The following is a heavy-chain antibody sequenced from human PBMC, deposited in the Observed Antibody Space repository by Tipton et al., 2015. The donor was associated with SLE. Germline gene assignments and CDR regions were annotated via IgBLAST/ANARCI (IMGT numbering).Heavy chain of an antibody. CDR3: ARVPGLERSYYYNYYMDV. CDR2: IFYTGST. V-gene: IGHV4-59*12. J-gene: IGHJ6*03. Sequence: TLSLTCTVSDASMNYFYWTWIRQPPGKGLEWIGSIFYTGSTYYNPSLKSRVSFSIDTSKHQFSLKLNSVTAADTAVYYCARVPGLERSYYYNYYMDVWGKGTTVTVSS. D-gene: IGHD1-1*01. CDR1: DASMNYFY.